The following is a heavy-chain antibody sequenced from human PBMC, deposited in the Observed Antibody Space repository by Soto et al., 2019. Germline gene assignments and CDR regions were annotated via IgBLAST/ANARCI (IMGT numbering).Heavy chain of an antibody. J-gene: IGHJ6*02. D-gene: IGHD2-15*01. V-gene: IGHV3-30-3*01. CDR2: ISYDGSNK. Sequence: GGSLRLSCAASGSTFSSYAMHWVRQAPGKGLEWVAVISYDGSNKYYADSVKGRFTISRDNSKNTLYLQMNSLRAEDTAVYYCARDLKDIVYGMDVWGQGTTVTVSS. CDR1: GSTFSSYA. CDR3: ARDLKDIVYGMDV.